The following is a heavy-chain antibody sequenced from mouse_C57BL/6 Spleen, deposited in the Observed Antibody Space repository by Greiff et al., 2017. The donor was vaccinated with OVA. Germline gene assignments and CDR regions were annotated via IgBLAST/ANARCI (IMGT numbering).Heavy chain of an antibody. Sequence: EVKLVESGEGLVKPGGSLKLSCAASGFTFSSYAMSWVRQTPEKRLEWVAYISSGGDYIYYADTVKGRFTISRDNARNTLYLQMSSLKSEDTAMYYCTGDYDVWFAYWGQGTLVTVSA. CDR1: GFTFSSYA. CDR2: ISSGGDYI. J-gene: IGHJ3*01. V-gene: IGHV5-9-1*02. D-gene: IGHD2-4*01. CDR3: TGDYDVWFAY.